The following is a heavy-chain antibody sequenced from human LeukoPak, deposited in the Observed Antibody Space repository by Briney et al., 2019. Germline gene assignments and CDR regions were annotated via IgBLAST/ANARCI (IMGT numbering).Heavy chain of an antibody. V-gene: IGHV3-33*08. D-gene: IGHD6-13*01. CDR3: ARDISSSLDAFDI. CDR1: GFTFTNYA. Sequence: PGGSLRLSCAASGFTFTNYAMNWVRQAPGKGLEWVAVIWYDGNSKYYADSVKGRFTISRDNSKNTLDLQMNSPRAEDTAVYYCARDISSSLDAFDIWGQGTMVTVSS. CDR2: IWYDGNSK. J-gene: IGHJ3*02.